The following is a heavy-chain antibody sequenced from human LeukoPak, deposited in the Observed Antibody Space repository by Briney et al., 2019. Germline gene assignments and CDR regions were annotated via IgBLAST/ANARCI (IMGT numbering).Heavy chain of an antibody. J-gene: IGHJ4*02. CDR2: IRDGDGRT. D-gene: IGHD2-2*01. CDR3: AKDHSTTWLWSFNY. Sequence: GGSLRLSCAASGITFYDYAMSWVRQPPGKGLEWVSLIRDGDGRTHYADSVKGRFTISRDNSKKMVYLQMNGLRADDTAVYYCAKDHSTTWLWSFNYWGQGTLVTVSS. V-gene: IGHV3-23*01. CDR1: GITFYDYA.